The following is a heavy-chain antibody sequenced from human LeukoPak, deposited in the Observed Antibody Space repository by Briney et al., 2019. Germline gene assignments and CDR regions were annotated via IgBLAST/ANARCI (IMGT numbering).Heavy chain of an antibody. Sequence: ASVKVSCKASGYTFTSYDINWVRQATGQGLEWMGWMNPNSGNTGYAQKFQGRVAMTRNTSISTAYMELSSLRSEDTAVYYCAIEAQLERRLDAVDIWVQGTMVTVSS. CDR3: AIEAQLERRLDAVDI. CDR1: GYTFTSYD. J-gene: IGHJ3*02. CDR2: MNPNSGNT. V-gene: IGHV1-8*01. D-gene: IGHD1-1*01.